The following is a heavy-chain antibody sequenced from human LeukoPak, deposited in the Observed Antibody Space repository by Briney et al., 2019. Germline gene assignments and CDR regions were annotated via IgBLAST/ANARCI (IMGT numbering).Heavy chain of an antibody. CDR2: ISGSGGST. Sequence: PGGSLRLSCAASGFTFSDYYMSWIRQAPGKGLEWVSAISGSGGSTYYADSVKGRFTISRDNSKNTLYLQMNSLRAEDTAVYYCAKDLPHCGGDCYSENFDYWGQGTLVTVSS. CDR3: AKDLPHCGGDCYSENFDY. V-gene: IGHV3-23*01. CDR1: GFTFSDYY. D-gene: IGHD2-21*02. J-gene: IGHJ4*02.